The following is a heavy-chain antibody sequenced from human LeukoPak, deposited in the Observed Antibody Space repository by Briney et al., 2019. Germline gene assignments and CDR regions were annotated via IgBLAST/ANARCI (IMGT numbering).Heavy chain of an antibody. D-gene: IGHD6-19*01. J-gene: IGHJ4*02. CDR1: GFTFSGYA. CDR2: ISDTGGST. Sequence: GGSLRLSCAASGFTFSGYAMSWVRQAPGKGLEWVSGISDTGGSTYYADSVKGRFTISRDNSKNTLYLQMNSLRAEDTAIYYCAKLPVSYSSGWSNFDYWGQGTLVTVSS. V-gene: IGHV3-23*01. CDR3: AKLPVSYSSGWSNFDY.